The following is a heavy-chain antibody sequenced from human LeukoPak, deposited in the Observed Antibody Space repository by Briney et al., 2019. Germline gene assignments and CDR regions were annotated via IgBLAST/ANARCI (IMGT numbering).Heavy chain of an antibody. CDR2: IYHSGST. CDR3: ATGTGYCSSGSCYDY. J-gene: IGHJ4*02. Sequence: SETLSLTCAVSGGSIGSSNWWSWVRQPPGKGLEWIGEIYHSGSTNYNPSLKSRVTISVDKSKNQFSLKLSSVTAADTAVYYCATGTGYCSSGSCYDYWGQGTLVTVSS. D-gene: IGHD2-15*01. V-gene: IGHV4-4*02. CDR1: GGSIGSSNW.